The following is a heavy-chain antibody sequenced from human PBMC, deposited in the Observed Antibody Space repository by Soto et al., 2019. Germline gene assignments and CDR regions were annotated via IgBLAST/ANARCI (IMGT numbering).Heavy chain of an antibody. J-gene: IGHJ4*02. D-gene: IGHD3-22*01. CDR1: GYTFASYA. V-gene: IGHV1-3*01. CDR3: ARGDYYDIHDY. Sequence: QVQLVQSGAEVKKPGASVKVSCKASGYTFASYAMHWVRQAPGQRLEWMGWINAGNGNTKYSQKFQGRVTITRDTSASTAYMEVSSLRSEDTAVYYCARGDYYDIHDYWGQGTLVTVSS. CDR2: INAGNGNT.